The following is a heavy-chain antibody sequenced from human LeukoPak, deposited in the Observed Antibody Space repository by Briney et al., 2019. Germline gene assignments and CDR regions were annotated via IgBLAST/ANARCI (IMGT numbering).Heavy chain of an antibody. CDR3: ARHESARDYFDY. CDR1: GGSISSYY. Sequence: SETLSLTCTVSGGSISSYYWSWIRQSPGKGLEWIGYIYYSGSTKYNPSLKSRVTISVDTSKNQFSLKLSSVTAADTAIYYCARHESARDYFDYWGQGTLVTVSS. D-gene: IGHD5-24*01. CDR2: IYYSGST. V-gene: IGHV4-59*08. J-gene: IGHJ4*02.